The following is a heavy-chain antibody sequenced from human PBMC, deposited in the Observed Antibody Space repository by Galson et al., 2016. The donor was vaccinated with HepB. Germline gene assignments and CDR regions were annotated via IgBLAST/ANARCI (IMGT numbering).Heavy chain of an antibody. CDR2: ISSSSSYI. CDR1: GFTFSRYS. V-gene: IGHV3-21*01. D-gene: IGHD1-26*01. Sequence: SLRLSCAASGFTFSRYSMNWVRQAPGKGLEWVSSISSSSSYIYYADSVKGRFTISRDNAKNSLYLQMNSLRAEDTAVYYCARGAIVGAIFDYWGQGTLVTVSS. CDR3: ARGAIVGAIFDY. J-gene: IGHJ4*02.